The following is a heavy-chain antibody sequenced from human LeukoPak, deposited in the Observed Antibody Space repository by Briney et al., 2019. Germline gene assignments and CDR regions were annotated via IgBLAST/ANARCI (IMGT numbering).Heavy chain of an antibody. CDR1: GGSVGSGSYY. J-gene: IGHJ4*02. D-gene: IGHD6-6*01. CDR3: ASQGGAALWNSGY. V-gene: IGHV4-61*01. CDR2: FYYSGST. Sequence: PSETLSITCTVSGGSVGSGSYYWSWIRQPPGKGLEWIGYFYYSGSTNYNPSLKSRVTISVDTSKNQFSLKLSSVTAADTAVYYCASQGGAALWNSGYWGQGTLVTVSS.